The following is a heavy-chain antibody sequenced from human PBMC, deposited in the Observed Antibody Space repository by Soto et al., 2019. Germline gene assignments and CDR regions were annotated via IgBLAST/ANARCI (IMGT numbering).Heavy chain of an antibody. CDR3: ARHSGYSKIDY. Sequence: QLQLQESGPGLVKPSETLSLTCTVSGGSISSSSYYWGWIRQPPGKGLEWIGSIYYSGSTYYNPSLKSRVTISVDTSKNQFSLKLSSVTAADTAVYYCARHSGYSKIDYWGQGTLVTVSS. D-gene: IGHD5-18*01. J-gene: IGHJ4*02. CDR1: GGSISSSSYY. CDR2: IYYSGST. V-gene: IGHV4-39*01.